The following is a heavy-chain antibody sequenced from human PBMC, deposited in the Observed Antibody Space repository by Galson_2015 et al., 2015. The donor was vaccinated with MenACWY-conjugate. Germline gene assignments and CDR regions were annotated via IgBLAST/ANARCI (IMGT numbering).Heavy chain of an antibody. CDR1: GFTFSNFW. V-gene: IGHV3-23*01. CDR3: ANDRGYYDSSGYLVYFDY. J-gene: IGHJ4*02. Sequence: SLRLSCAASGFTFSNFWMSWVRQAPGKGLEWVSAISGNGGSTYYADSVKGRFTISRDNSKNTLYLQMNSLRAEDTAVYYCANDRGYYDSSGYLVYFDYWGQGTLVTVSS. CDR2: ISGNGGST. D-gene: IGHD3-22*01.